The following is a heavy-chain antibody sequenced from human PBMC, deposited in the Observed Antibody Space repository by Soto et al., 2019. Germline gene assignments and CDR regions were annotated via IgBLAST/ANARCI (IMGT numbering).Heavy chain of an antibody. CDR2: INSDGSST. V-gene: IGHV3-74*01. J-gene: IGHJ3*02. D-gene: IGHD7-27*01. CDR3: ASLTDHDAFDI. Sequence: GSLRLSCAASGFTFSSYWMHWVRQAPGKGLVWVSRINSDGSSTSYADSVKGRFTISRDNAKNTLYLQMNSLRAEDTAVYYCASLTDHDAFDIWGQGTMVTVSS. CDR1: GFTFSSYW.